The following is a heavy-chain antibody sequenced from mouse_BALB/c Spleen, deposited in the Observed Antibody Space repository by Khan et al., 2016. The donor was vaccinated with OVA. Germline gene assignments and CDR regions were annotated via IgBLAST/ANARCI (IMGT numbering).Heavy chain of an antibody. Sequence: VQLKQSGHGLVKPSQSLSLTCSVTGYSITSGYFWNWIRQFPGNNLEWMGYIRYDGNSNYNPSLKNRISITRDTSKNHFFLKLNSVTPEDTATYYCARGGSSGPAWFADWGQGTLVTVSA. J-gene: IGHJ3*01. D-gene: IGHD3-1*01. CDR1: GYSITSGYF. CDR2: IRYDGNS. V-gene: IGHV3-6*02. CDR3: ARGGSSGPAWFAD.